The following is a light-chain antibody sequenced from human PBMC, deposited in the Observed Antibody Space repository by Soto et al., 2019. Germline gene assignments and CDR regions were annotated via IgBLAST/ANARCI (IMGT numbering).Light chain of an antibody. CDR1: QTVSSSC. J-gene: IGKJ4*02. Sequence: EIVLTQSPGTLSLSPGESATLFCRASQTVSSSCLAWYQQKPGQAPRLLIYGVSSSATGIPERFSGSGSGTDFTLTISRLQPEDFAGYYCQHYDNSAALTFGGGTNVEIK. CDR3: QHYDNSAALT. V-gene: IGKV3-20*01. CDR2: GVS.